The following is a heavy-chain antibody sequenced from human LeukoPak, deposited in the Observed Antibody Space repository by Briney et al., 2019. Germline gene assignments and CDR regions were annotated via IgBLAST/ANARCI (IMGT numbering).Heavy chain of an antibody. CDR3: TTGLCSSWHDYYYAKDG. D-gene: IGHD6-13*01. V-gene: IGHV3-30*03. CDR2: ISYDGSNK. Sequence: GGSLRLSCAASGFTFSSYGMHWVRQAPGKGLEWVAVISYDGSNKYYAASVKGRFTISRDNSKNTLYLQMNSLRAEDTAVYYCTTGLCSSWHDYYYAKDGQGQVATVTV. CDR1: GFTFSSYG. J-gene: IGHJ6*02.